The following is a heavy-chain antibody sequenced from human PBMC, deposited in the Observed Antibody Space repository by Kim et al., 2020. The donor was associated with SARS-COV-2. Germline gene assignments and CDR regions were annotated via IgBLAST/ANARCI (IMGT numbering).Heavy chain of an antibody. D-gene: IGHD3-3*01. CDR3: AKGVDFWSGYPIPY. CDR2: ISYDGSNK. Sequence: GGSLRLSCAASGFTFSSYGMHWVRQAPGKGLEWVAVISYDGSNKYYADSVKGRFTISRDNSKNTLYLQMNSLRAEDTAVYYCAKGVDFWSGYPIPYWGQG. CDR1: GFTFSSYG. V-gene: IGHV3-30*18. J-gene: IGHJ4*02.